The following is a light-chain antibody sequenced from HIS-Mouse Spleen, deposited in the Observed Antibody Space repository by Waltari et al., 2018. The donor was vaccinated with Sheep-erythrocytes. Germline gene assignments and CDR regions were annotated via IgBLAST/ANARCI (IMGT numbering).Light chain of an antibody. CDR3: CSYAGSYTFVV. CDR2: DVS. J-gene: IGLJ2*01. V-gene: IGLV2-11*01. CDR1: SSDVGGYNY. Sequence: QSALTQPRSVSGSPGQSVTISCTGTSSDVGGYNYVSWYQQHPGKAPKLMIYDVSKRPSGVPDGLSGSKSGNTASLTISGLQAEDEADYYCCSYAGSYTFVVFGGGTKLTVL.